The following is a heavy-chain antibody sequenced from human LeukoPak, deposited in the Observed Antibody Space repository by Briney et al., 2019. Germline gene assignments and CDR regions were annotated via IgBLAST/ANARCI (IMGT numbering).Heavy chain of an antibody. CDR3: ARDREGP. Sequence: PGGSLRLSCAASGLTVSNNYMRWVRQARGKGLEWVSSIYSGGATKYADSVKGRFTISRDNSKNTLYLQMNSLRPEDTAVYYCARDREGPWGQGTLVTVSS. J-gene: IGHJ5*02. D-gene: IGHD1-26*01. CDR1: GLTVSNNY. V-gene: IGHV3-53*01. CDR2: IYSGGAT.